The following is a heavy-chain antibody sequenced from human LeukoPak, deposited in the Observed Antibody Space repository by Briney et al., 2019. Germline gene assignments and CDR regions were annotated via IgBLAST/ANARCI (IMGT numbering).Heavy chain of an antibody. V-gene: IGHV4-34*01. J-gene: IGHJ5*02. D-gene: IGHD2-21*02. Sequence: PSETLSLTCAVYGGSFSGYYWSWIRQPPGKGLEWIGEINHSGSTNYNPSLKSRVTISVDTSKNQFSLKLSSVTAADTAVYYCARFLVYCGGDCYSGWFDPWGQGTLVTVSS. CDR3: ARFLVYCGGDCYSGWFDP. CDR2: INHSGST. CDR1: GGSFSGYY.